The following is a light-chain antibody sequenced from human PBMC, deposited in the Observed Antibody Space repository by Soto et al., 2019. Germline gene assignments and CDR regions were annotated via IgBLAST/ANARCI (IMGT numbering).Light chain of an antibody. CDR3: HQATSGLRT. V-gene: IGKV3-15*01. CDR2: GAS. Sequence: IVMTQSPVTLSMSPGDRATLSCRASQTVATNVAWYQQKPGQAPRLLIYGASIRATGVPARFSGSGSGTEFTLTIDSVQSEDFAVFYCHQATSGLRTFGRGTRVE. J-gene: IGKJ1*01. CDR1: QTVATN.